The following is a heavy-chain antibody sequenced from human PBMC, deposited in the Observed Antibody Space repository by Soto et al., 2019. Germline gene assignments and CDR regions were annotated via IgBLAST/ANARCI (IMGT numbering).Heavy chain of an antibody. J-gene: IGHJ5*01. V-gene: IGHV4-39*01. CDR1: GGSITSTIDY. D-gene: IGHD2-2*01. Sequence: SETLSLTCSVSGGSITSTIDYWGWIRQSPGKGLEWIGNIYYDGSTFYNPSLKSRVTISVDTSKRQFSLRVSSVTAADTAVYYCARRGSASWRNWFDSWGQGTTVTVSS. CDR2: IYYDGST. CDR3: ARRGSASWRNWFDS.